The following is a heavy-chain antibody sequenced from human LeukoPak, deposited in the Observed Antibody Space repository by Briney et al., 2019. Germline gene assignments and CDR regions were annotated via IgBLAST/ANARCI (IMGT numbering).Heavy chain of an antibody. CDR3: AKGGIVVVTAIPDY. CDR2: ISYDGSNK. D-gene: IGHD2-21*02. Sequence: PGRSLRLSCAASGFTFNSCGMHWVRQAPGKGLEWVAVISYDGSNKYYADSVKGRFTISRDNSKNTLYLQMNRLRAEDTAVYYCAKGGIVVVTAIPDYWGQGTLVTVSS. V-gene: IGHV3-30*18. CDR1: GFTFNSCG. J-gene: IGHJ4*02.